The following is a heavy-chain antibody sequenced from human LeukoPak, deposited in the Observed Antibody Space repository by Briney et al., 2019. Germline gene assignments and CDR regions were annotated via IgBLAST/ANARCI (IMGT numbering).Heavy chain of an antibody. Sequence: PGGSLRLSCAASGFAFSTYAMHWVRQAPGTGLEWVAVISYDGSNNQYADSVKGRFTISKDNSKNTLYLQMNSLRAADTAVYYCARDPTVTTRYYFDYWGQVALVTVST. D-gene: IGHD4-17*01. J-gene: IGHJ4*02. V-gene: IGHV3-30*07. CDR1: GFAFSTYA. CDR2: ISYDGSNN. CDR3: ARDPTVTTRYYFDY.